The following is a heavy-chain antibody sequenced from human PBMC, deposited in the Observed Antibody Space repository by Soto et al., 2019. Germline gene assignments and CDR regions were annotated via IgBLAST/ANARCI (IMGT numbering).Heavy chain of an antibody. CDR2: ISSGAYTM. Sequence: QVQLVESGGGLVKPGGSLRLSCAASGFTFSDYYMSWIRQAPGKGLEWLSFISSGAYTMYYADSVKGRFTISRDNAKNSLYLHMNSLRAEDTALYYCARDRDTSMKTFDYWGQGTLVTVS. CDR1: GFTFSDYY. V-gene: IGHV3-11*01. CDR3: ARDRDTSMKTFDY. J-gene: IGHJ4*02. D-gene: IGHD5-18*01.